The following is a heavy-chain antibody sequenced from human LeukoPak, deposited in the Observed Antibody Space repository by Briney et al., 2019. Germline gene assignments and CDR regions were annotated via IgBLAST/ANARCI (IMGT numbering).Heavy chain of an antibody. CDR1: GFTFSNYW. CDR3: AREASLYCSGNDCYWAFDR. Sequence: SGGSLRLSCVASGFTFSNYWMSWVRQAPGQGLEWVANIKQDESKRYYVDSVKGRFTISRDNAKNSLYLQINSLRAEDTAVYYCAREASLYCSGNDCYWAFDRWGQGTLVTVSS. J-gene: IGHJ5*02. V-gene: IGHV3-7*01. CDR2: IKQDESKR. D-gene: IGHD2-2*01.